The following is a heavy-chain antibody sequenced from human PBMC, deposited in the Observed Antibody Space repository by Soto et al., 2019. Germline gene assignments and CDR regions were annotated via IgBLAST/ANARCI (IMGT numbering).Heavy chain of an antibody. J-gene: IGHJ2*01. CDR1: GASISRFN. V-gene: IGHV4-4*07. CDR3: ARDRGEYTSSWFWYFSH. CDR2: LNIAGTI. D-gene: IGHD6-13*01. Sequence: QLQESGPGLVKPSETLSLTCSVSGASISRFNWNWVRQPAGKGPEWVGRLNIAGTINYNPSLKSRITMSMDTSKNQIALHLRSVTAAGTAIYYCARDRGEYTSSWFWYFSHWGHGTLVTVSS.